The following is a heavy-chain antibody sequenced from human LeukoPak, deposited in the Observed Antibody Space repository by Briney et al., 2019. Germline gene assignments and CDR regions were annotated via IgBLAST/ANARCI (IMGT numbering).Heavy chain of an antibody. V-gene: IGHV4-39*07. CDR3: ARDGGYYDSSGTIDY. Sequence: SETLSLTCTVSGGSISSSSYYWGWIRQPPGKGLKWIGSIYYSGSTYYNPSLKSRVTISVDTSKNQFSLKLSSVTAADTAVYYCARDGGYYDSSGTIDYWGQGTLVTVSS. CDR2: IYYSGST. CDR1: GGSISSSSYY. J-gene: IGHJ4*02. D-gene: IGHD3-22*01.